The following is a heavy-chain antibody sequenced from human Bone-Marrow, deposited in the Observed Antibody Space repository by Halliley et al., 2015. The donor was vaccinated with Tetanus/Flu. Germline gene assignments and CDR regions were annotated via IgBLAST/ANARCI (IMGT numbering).Heavy chain of an antibody. V-gene: IGHV1-18*01. D-gene: IGHD6-19*01. J-gene: IGHJ4*02. CDR1: GYRFTSLG. CDR3: GGGEWLVPFEH. Sequence: QVQLVQSGAEVKKPGASVKVSCKTSGYRFTSLGISWVRQAPGQGLEWLGWITTYNDDTKYPQKFQGRLTLTTDRSTSTAYMELRSLRSDDTAVYYCGGGEWLVPFEHWGQGTLITVSS. CDR2: ITTYNDDT.